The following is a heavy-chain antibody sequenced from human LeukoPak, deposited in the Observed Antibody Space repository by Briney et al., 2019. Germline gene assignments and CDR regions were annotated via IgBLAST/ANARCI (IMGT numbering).Heavy chain of an antibody. Sequence: SETLSLTCTVSGGSISSSSHYWGWIRQPPGEGLEWIGSIYYSGSTYYNPSLKSRVTISVDTSKNQFSLKLSSVTAADTAVYYCARGWELLRAFDIWGQGTMVTVSS. CDR3: ARGWELLRAFDI. V-gene: IGHV4-39*01. J-gene: IGHJ3*02. CDR1: GGSISSSSHY. CDR2: IYYSGST. D-gene: IGHD1-26*01.